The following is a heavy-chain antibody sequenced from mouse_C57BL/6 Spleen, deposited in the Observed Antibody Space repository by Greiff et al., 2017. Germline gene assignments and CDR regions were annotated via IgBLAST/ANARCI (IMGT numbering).Heavy chain of an antibody. CDR1: GYTFTSYW. D-gene: IGHD1-1*01. CDR3: AIKGYYCGSLYAMDY. J-gene: IGHJ4*01. CDR2: IHPSASDT. V-gene: IGHV1-74*01. Sequence: QVQLQQPGAELVKPGASVKVSCKASGYTFTSYWMHWVKQRPGQGLEWIARIHPSASDTNYIQKFKGKATLTVDKSSSTAYMQLSSLTSEDSAVYYCAIKGYYCGSLYAMDYWGQGTSVTVSS.